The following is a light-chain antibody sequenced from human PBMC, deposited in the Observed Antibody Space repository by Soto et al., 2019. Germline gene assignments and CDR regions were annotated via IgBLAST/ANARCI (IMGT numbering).Light chain of an antibody. CDR3: QHYGSSPLFT. Sequence: EIVLTQSPGTLSLSPGERATLSCRASQSIGSTYLAWYQQKSGQAPRLLIYGASSRATGIPDRFSGSGSGTDFTLTINTLEPEDFAVYYCQHYGSSPLFTFGPGTKVDI. V-gene: IGKV3-20*01. CDR1: QSIGSTY. J-gene: IGKJ3*01. CDR2: GAS.